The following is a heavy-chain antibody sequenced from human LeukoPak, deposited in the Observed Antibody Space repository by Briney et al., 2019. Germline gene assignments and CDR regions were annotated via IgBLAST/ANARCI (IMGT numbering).Heavy chain of an antibody. CDR2: ISWNRGSL. Sequence: GGSLRLSCAASGFIFDDYAMHWVRQAPGKGLEWVSGISWNRGSLAYADSVKGRFTISRDNAKNSLYLQMNSLRTEDTAWYYCARGLGGDQGYFDLWGRGTLATVSS. J-gene: IGHJ2*01. CDR3: ARGLGGDQGYFDL. CDR1: GFIFDDYA. D-gene: IGHD3-10*01. V-gene: IGHV3-9*01.